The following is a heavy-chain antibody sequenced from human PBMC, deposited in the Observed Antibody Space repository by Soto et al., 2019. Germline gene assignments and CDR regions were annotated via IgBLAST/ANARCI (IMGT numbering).Heavy chain of an antibody. Sequence: GGSLRLSCRASGSDFSTYSMNWVRQAPGQGLEWIAYVSLDSDSIQYADSVKGRFTISRDDAENSLYLQMDSLRDEDTATYYCARLYYDYVWGQGTTVAVSS. D-gene: IGHD3-3*01. V-gene: IGHV3-48*02. CDR1: GSDFSTYS. CDR2: VSLDSDSI. CDR3: ARLYYDYV. J-gene: IGHJ6*02.